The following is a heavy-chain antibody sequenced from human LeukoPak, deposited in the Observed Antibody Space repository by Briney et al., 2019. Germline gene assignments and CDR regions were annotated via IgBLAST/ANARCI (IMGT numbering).Heavy chain of an antibody. CDR3: AKDEALQYYYGSETSGIDY. CDR2: ISYDGSNK. D-gene: IGHD3-10*01. Sequence: GGSLRLSCAASGFTFSRYWMTWVRQAPGKGLEWVTVISYDGSNKYYADSVKGRFTISRDNSKNTLYLQTNSLRPEDTAVYYCAKDEALQYYYGSETSGIDYWGQGTLVTVSS. J-gene: IGHJ4*02. V-gene: IGHV3-30*18. CDR1: GFTFSRYW.